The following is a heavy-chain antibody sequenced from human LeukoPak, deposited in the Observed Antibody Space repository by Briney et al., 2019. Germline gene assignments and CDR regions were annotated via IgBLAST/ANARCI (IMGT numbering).Heavy chain of an antibody. CDR1: GFTFSSCA. J-gene: IGHJ4*02. CDR2: ISGSGGST. D-gene: IGHD3-16*02. CDR3: AKALIPFGGVIVPPFLY. V-gene: IGHV3-23*01. Sequence: GGTLRLSSAASGFTFSSCAMSWVRQARGKGLEWVSAISGSGGSTYYADSVKGRFTISRDNSKNTLYLQMNSLRAEDTPVYYCAKALIPFGGVIVPPFLYWGQGTLVTVSS.